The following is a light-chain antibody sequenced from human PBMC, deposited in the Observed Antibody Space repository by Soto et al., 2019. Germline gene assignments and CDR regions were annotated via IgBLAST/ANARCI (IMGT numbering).Light chain of an antibody. J-gene: IGKJ5*01. Sequence: EIVLTQSPGTLSLSPWERATLSCRASQSVSSSYLAWYQQKPGQAPRLLIYDASNRATGIPARFSGSGSGTDFTLTISSLEPEDFAVYYCQQRSNWPRSITFGQGTRLEIK. CDR3: QQRSNWPRSIT. V-gene: IGKV3-11*01. CDR1: QSVSSSY. CDR2: DAS.